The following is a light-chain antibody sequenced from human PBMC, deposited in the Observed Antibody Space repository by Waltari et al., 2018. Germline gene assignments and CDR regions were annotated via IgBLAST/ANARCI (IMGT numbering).Light chain of an antibody. CDR2: EVN. CDR3: CSYATVGTFV. V-gene: IGLV2-23*02. CDR1: SSDVGSHNL. Sequence: QSALTQTASVSGSPGQSITISCTGTSSDVGSHNLVSWYQQHPGKAPKLMIYEVNKPPSGVSFRFSGSKSGNAASLTISGLQAEDEAEYYCCSYATVGTFVFGTGTEVTVL. J-gene: IGLJ1*01.